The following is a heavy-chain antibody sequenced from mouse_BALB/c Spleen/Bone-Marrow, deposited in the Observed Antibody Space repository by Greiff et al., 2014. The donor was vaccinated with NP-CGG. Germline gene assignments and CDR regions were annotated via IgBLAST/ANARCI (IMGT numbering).Heavy chain of an antibody. J-gene: IGHJ2*01. CDR3: ARKRYDEYYFDY. CDR2: IWSGGST. CDR1: GFSLTSYG. Sequence: VKLMESGPGLVQPSQSLSITCTVSGFSLTSYGVHWVRQSPGKGLEWLGVIWSGGSTDYNAAFISRLSISKDNSKSQVFFKMNSLQANDTAIYYCARKRYDEYYFDYWGQGTTLTVSS. D-gene: IGHD2-14*01. V-gene: IGHV2-2*02.